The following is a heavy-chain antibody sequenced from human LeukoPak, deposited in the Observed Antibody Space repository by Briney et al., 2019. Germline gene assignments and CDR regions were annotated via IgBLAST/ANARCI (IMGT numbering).Heavy chain of an antibody. J-gene: IGHJ6*02. CDR3: ARARGYSGYESKWYYYGMDV. CDR2: IYSGGST. Sequence: GGSLRLSCAASGFTDSSNYMSWVRQAPGKGLGWVSVIYSGGSTYYADSVKGRFTISRDNSKNTLYVQMNSLRAEDTAVYYCARARGYSGYESKWYYYGMDVWGQGTTVTVSS. V-gene: IGHV3-53*01. CDR1: GFTDSSNY. D-gene: IGHD5-12*01.